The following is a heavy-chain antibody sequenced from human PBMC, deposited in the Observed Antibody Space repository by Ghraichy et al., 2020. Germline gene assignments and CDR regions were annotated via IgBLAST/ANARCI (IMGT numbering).Heavy chain of an antibody. CDR3: ARPPLKGDYDFWSGYYTLDY. V-gene: IGHV3-21*01. J-gene: IGHJ4*02. CDR2: ISSSSSYI. CDR1: GFTFSSYS. D-gene: IGHD3-3*01. Sequence: GESLNISCAASGFTFSSYSMNWVRQAPGKGLEWVSSISSSSSYIYYADSVKGRFTISRDNAKNSLYLQMNSLRAEDTAVYYCARPPLKGDYDFWSGYYTLDYWGQGTLVTVSS.